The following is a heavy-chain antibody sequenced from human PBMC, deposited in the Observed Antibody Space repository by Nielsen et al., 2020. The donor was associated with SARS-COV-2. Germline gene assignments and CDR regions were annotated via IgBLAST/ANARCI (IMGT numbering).Heavy chain of an antibody. CDR1: GDSVSSHDW. Sequence: SETLSLTCAVSGDSVSSHDWWTWVRQSPGKGLEWIGEVSHSGSTNYNPSLKSRVTLSMDKSKNQFSLRLTSVSAADTAVYFCARGDLVVVPSPLLGLGPIFYYFYVDVWGKGTTVIVS. CDR3: ARGDLVVVPSPLLGLGPIFYYFYVDV. V-gene: IGHV4-4*02. CDR2: VSHSGST. D-gene: IGHD2-2*02. J-gene: IGHJ6*03.